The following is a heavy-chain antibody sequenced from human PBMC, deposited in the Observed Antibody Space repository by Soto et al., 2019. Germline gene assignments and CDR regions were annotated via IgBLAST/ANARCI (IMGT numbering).Heavy chain of an antibody. Sequence: ASGKVSCEASGYTFTSYYMHWVRQAPGQGLEWMGIINPSGGSTSYAQKFQGRVTMIRDTSTSTVYMELSSLRSEDTAVYYCARDSDTAMVRVGKYGMDVWGQGTTVTVSS. CDR3: ARDSDTAMVRVGKYGMDV. CDR2: INPSGGST. CDR1: GYTFTSYY. V-gene: IGHV1-46*01. J-gene: IGHJ6*02. D-gene: IGHD5-18*01.